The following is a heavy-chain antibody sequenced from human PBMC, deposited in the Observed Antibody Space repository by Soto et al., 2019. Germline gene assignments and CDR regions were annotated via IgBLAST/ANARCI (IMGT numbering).Heavy chain of an antibody. CDR2: IYYSGST. Sequence: SETLSLTCTVSGGSISGYYWNWIRQHPGKGLEWIGYIYYSGSTYYNPSLKSRVTISVDTSKNQFSLKLSSVTAADTAVYYCARDRAQWELPYDAFDIWGQGTMVTVSS. D-gene: IGHD1-26*01. J-gene: IGHJ3*02. CDR1: GGSISGYY. CDR3: ARDRAQWELPYDAFDI. V-gene: IGHV4-31*03.